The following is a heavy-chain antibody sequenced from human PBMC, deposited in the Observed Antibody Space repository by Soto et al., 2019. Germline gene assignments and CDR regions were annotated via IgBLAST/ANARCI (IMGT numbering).Heavy chain of an antibody. V-gene: IGHV3-23*01. D-gene: IGHD2-2*01. Sequence: EVQLLESGGGMVQPGGSLRLSCAASGFTFSSYAMSWVRQAPGKGLEWVSAISGSGGSTYYADSVKGRFIISRDNSKNTLYLQMNRLRAEDTAVYYCAKNPIPVVPAAAIDYWGQGTLVTVSS. CDR2: ISGSGGST. CDR1: GFTFSSYA. J-gene: IGHJ4*02. CDR3: AKNPIPVVPAAAIDY.